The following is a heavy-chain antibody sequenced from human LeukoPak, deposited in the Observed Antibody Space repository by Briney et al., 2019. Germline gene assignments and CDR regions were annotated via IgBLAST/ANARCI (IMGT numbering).Heavy chain of an antibody. D-gene: IGHD5-24*01. J-gene: IGHJ3*02. CDR1: GYTFTGYY. CDR3: ARIRDGYNDAYDI. V-gene: IGHV1-46*01. CDR2: INSDGGNT. Sequence: ASVKVSCKASGYTFTGYYMHWVRQAPGQGLEWMGWINSDGGNTNYAQNFQGRVTLTRDTSTSTVYMELSSLRSEDTAIYYCARIRDGYNDAYDIWGQGTVVTVPS.